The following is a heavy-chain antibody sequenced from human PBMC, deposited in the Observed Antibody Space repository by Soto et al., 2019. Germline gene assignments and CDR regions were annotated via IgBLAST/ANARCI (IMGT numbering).Heavy chain of an antibody. CDR3: TKARLWGGDGYNSYYYNAMDV. Sequence: EMQLVESGGGLVQPGMSLRLSCAASGFTFDDYAMYWVRQVPGTGLEWVAGSSWNSGRIGYADSVKGRFTISRDNAKNSLYLQLNSLRPEDTALYYCTKARLWGGDGYNSYYYNAMDVWGQGTTVTVSS. CDR1: GFTFDDYA. V-gene: IGHV3-9*01. J-gene: IGHJ6*02. CDR2: SSWNSGRI. D-gene: IGHD3-16*01.